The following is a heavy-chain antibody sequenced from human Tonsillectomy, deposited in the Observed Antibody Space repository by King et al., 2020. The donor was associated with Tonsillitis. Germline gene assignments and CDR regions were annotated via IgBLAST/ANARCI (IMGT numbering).Heavy chain of an antibody. CDR1: GFSLSTLGVG. D-gene: IGHD2-2*01. CDR3: ARLYGSSTSCPPLYYYYYYGMDV. J-gene: IGHJ6*02. V-gene: IGHV2-5*02. Sequence: ITLQESGPTLVKPTQTLTLTCTFSGFSLSTLGVGVGWIRQPPGKALEWLALIYWDDDKRYSPSLKSRLTITKDTSKNQVVLTMTNMDPVDTATYYCARLYGSSTSCPPLYYYYYYGMDVWGQGTTVTVSS. CDR2: IYWDDDK.